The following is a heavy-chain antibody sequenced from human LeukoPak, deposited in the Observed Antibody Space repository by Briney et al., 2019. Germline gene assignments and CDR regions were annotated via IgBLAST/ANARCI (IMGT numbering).Heavy chain of an antibody. D-gene: IGHD3-22*01. Sequence: GASMKVSCKASGYTFTGYYIHWVRQAPGQGLEWMGWINPDSGGTNYAQKFQGRVTMTRDTSISTAYMELSRLRSDDTAVYYCARAGPYYYDSSNAFDIXXXXTMVTVSS. V-gene: IGHV1-2*02. CDR2: INPDSGGT. CDR1: GYTFTGYY. J-gene: IGHJ3*02. CDR3: ARAGPYYYDSSNAFDI.